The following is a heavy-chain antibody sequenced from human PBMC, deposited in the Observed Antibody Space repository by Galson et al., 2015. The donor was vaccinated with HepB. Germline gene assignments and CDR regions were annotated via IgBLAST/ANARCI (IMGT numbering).Heavy chain of an antibody. V-gene: IGHV3-72*01. CDR2: TRNKGQNYIT. D-gene: IGHD6-13*01. CDR1: GFTFSDHY. CDR3: ARWTSGMCDS. J-gene: IGHJ5*01. Sequence: SLRLSGAVSGFTFSDHYMDWVRQAPGKGLEWVGRTRNKGQNYITEYAASVRGRFTISRDDSNNLMYLQMNSLKTEDTAVYYCARWTSGMCDSWGQGTLVTVSS.